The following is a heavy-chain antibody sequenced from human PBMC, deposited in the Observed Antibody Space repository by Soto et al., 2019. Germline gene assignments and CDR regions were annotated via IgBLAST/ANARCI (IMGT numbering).Heavy chain of an antibody. J-gene: IGHJ1*01. Sequence: PGGSLRLSCAASGFTFSNYAMSWVRQAPGKGLEWVSAISGSGGSTYYADSVKGRFTISRDNSKNTLFLQMNSLRAEDTAVYYCATPYDSSGYVEPSGDTAENFQHWGQGTLVTVSS. V-gene: IGHV3-23*01. D-gene: IGHD3-22*01. CDR2: ISGSGGST. CDR1: GFTFSNYA. CDR3: ATPYDSSGYVEPSGDTAENFQH.